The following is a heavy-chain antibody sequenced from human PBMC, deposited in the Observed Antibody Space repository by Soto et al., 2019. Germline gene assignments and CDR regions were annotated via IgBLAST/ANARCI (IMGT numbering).Heavy chain of an antibody. Sequence: ASVKVCCKASGYTFTGYYMHWVRQAPGQGLEWMGWINPNSGGTNYAQKFQGWVTMTRDTSISTAYMELSRLRSDDTAVYYCARSTSDIVVVPAATGFDYWGQGTLVTVSS. CDR1: GYTFTGYY. J-gene: IGHJ4*02. V-gene: IGHV1-2*04. D-gene: IGHD2-2*01. CDR3: ARSTSDIVVVPAATGFDY. CDR2: INPNSGGT.